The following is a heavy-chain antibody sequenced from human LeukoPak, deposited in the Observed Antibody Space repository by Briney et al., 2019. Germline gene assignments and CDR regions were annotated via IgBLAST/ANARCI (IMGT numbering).Heavy chain of an antibody. CDR3: ARDRPLLRYFDWSPQAAGLDY. J-gene: IGHJ4*02. D-gene: IGHD3-9*01. V-gene: IGHV1-2*06. CDR1: GYTFTGYY. Sequence: ASVKVSCKASGYTFTGYYMHWVRQAPGQGLEWMGRINPNSGGTNYAQKLQGRVTMTTDTSTSTAYMELRSLRSDDTAVYYCARDRPLLRYFDWSPQAAGLDYWGQGTLVTVSS. CDR2: INPNSGGT.